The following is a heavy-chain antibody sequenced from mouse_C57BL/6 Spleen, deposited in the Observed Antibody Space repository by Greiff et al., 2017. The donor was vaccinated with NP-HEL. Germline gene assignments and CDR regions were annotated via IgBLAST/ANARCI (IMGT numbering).Heavy chain of an antibody. V-gene: IGHV5-4*01. J-gene: IGHJ4*01. CDR1: GFTFSSYA. D-gene: IGHD2-4*01. Sequence: EVQRVESGGGLVKPGGSLKLSCAASGFTFSSYAMSWVRQTPEKRLEWVATISDGGSYTYYPDNVKGRFTISRDNAKNNLYLQMSHLKSEDTAMYYCARGDYDDAMDYWGHGTSVTVSS. CDR3: ARGDYDDAMDY. CDR2: ISDGGSYT.